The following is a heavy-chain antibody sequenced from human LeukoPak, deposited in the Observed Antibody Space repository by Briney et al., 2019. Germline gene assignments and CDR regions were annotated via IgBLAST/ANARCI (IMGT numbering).Heavy chain of an antibody. D-gene: IGHD5-24*01. CDR2: IWYDGSNK. Sequence: GGSLRLSCAASGFTFSRYGMHWVRQAPGKGLEWVAVIWYDGSNKYYADSVKGRLTISRDNSKNTLYLQMNSLRAEDTAVYYCAKEQRWLQAELDYWGQGTLVTVSS. CDR3: AKEQRWLQAELDY. J-gene: IGHJ4*02. CDR1: GFTFSRYG. V-gene: IGHV3-33*06.